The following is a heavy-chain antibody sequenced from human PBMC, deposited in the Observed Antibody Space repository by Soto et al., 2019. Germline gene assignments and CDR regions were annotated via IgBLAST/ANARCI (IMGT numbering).Heavy chain of an antibody. V-gene: IGHV1-18*01. CDR2: ISAYNGNT. CDR1: GYTFTSYG. Sequence: GASVKVSCKSSGYTFTSYGISWVRQAPGQGLEWMGWISAYNGNTNYAQKSQGRFTMTTDTSTSTAYMELRSLRSDDTAVYYCARGISIVATIPDLLNDYWGQGTLVTVSS. D-gene: IGHD5-12*01. J-gene: IGHJ4*02. CDR3: ARGISIVATIPDLLNDY.